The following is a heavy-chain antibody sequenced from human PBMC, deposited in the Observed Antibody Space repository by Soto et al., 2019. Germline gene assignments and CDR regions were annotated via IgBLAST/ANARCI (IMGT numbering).Heavy chain of an antibody. D-gene: IGHD1-26*01. V-gene: IGHV4-34*01. Sequence: QVQLHQWGAGLLKPSETLSLTCGVYGGSLSGYYWTWVRQPPGRGLEWIGESNHSGGTKYNPSLKTRVNISLDMSKNQFSLKLTSVTAADTAAYYCARGRGGAREYFYYGMDVWGQGTTVTVSS. CDR1: GGSLSGYY. J-gene: IGHJ6*02. CDR3: ARGRGGAREYFYYGMDV. CDR2: SNHSGGT.